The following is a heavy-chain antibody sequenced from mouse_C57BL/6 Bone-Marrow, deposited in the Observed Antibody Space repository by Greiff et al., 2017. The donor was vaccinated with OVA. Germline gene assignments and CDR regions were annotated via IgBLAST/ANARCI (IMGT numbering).Heavy chain of an antibody. CDR3: ARGWIYYYYCDY. J-gene: IGHJ2*01. V-gene: IGHV1-80*01. D-gene: IGHD1-1*01. CDR2: IYPGDGDT. Sequence: QVQLQQSGAELVKPGASVKISCKASGYAFSSYWMNWVKQRPGKGLEWIGQIYPGDGDTNYNGKFKGKATLTADKSSSTAYMQLSSLTSEDSAVYFCARGWIYYYYCDYWGQGTTLTVSS. CDR1: GYAFSSYW.